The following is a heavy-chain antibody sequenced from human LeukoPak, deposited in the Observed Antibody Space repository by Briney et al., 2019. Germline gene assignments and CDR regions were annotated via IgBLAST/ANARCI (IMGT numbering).Heavy chain of an antibody. CDR1: GGSLSSSSYY. CDR2: IYYSGST. CDR3: ARDGPSIAVAGIDY. J-gene: IGHJ4*02. Sequence: PSETLSLTCTVSGGSLSSSSYYWGWLRQPPGKGLEWLGSIYYSGSTYYNPSLKSRVTISVDTSKNQFSLKLSSVTAADTAVYYCARDGPSIAVAGIDYWGQGTLVTVSS. V-gene: IGHV4-39*07. D-gene: IGHD6-19*01.